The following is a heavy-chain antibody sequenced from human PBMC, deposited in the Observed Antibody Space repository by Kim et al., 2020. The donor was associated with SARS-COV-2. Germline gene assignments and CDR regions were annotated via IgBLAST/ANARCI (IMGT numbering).Heavy chain of an antibody. V-gene: IGHV3-64*01. CDR2: ISSNGGST. CDR3: ARGIGTGYYRDAFDI. J-gene: IGHJ3*02. D-gene: IGHD3-9*01. CDR1: GFTFSSYA. Sequence: GGSLRLSCAASGFTFSSYAMHWVRQAPGKGLEYVSAISSNGGSTYYANSVKGRFTISRDNSKNTLYLQMGSLRAEDMAVYYCARGIGTGYYRDAFDIWG.